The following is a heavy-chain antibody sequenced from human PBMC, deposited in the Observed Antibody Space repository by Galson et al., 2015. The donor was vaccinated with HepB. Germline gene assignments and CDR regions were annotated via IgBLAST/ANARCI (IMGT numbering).Heavy chain of an antibody. CDR3: ARAGLQVFVFDY. CDR2: IWYDGSNK. J-gene: IGHJ4*02. D-gene: IGHD3-16*01. Sequence: SLRLSCAASGFTFSSYSMNWVRQAPGKGLEWVAVIWYDGSNKYYADSVKGRFTISRDNSKNTLYLQMNSLRAEDTAVYYCARAGLQVFVFDYWGQGTLVTVSS. V-gene: IGHV3-33*08. CDR1: GFTFSSYS.